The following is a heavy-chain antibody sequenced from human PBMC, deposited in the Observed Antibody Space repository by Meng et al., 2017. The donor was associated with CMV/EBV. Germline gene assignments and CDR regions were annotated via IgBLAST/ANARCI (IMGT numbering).Heavy chain of an antibody. Sequence: GESLKIPCAASGFTFSNAWMSWVRQAPGKGLEGVGRIKSKTDGGTTDYAAPVKGRFNNSRDDSKNTLYLQMNSLKTEDTAVYYCTTDFILMVYDAVDWAWGQGTLVTVSS. CDR3: TTDFILMVYDAVDWA. D-gene: IGHD2-8*01. CDR1: GFTFSNAW. J-gene: IGHJ5*02. V-gene: IGHV3-15*01. CDR2: IKSKTDGGTT.